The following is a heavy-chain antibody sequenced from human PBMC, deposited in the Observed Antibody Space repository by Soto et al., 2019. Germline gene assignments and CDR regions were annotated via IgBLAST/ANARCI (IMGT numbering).Heavy chain of an antibody. CDR3: VQSRCGGDCLQSYSSHSYYGLDV. J-gene: IGHJ6*02. V-gene: IGHV2-5*02. CDR2: IYWDDDK. D-gene: IGHD2-21*02. Sequence: QITLKESGPTLVKPTQTLTLTCTFPGFSFSSIGEGVGWIRQPPGKALEWLALIYWDDDKRYSPSLKSRLTTTKVTSKNQVVLTMTNMDPVDTATYYCVQSRCGGDCLQSYSSHSYYGLDVWGQGTTVTVSS. CDR1: GFSFSSIGEG.